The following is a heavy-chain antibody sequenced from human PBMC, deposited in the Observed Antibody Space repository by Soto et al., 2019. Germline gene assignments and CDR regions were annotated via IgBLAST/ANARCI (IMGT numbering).Heavy chain of an antibody. Sequence: GGSLRLSCAASGFTFSSYAMHWVRQAPGKGLEWVAVISYDGSNKYYEDSVKGRFTISRDNSKNTLYLQMNSLRAEDTVVYYCARGSYDFWCGYSEYGMDVWGQGTTVTVFS. J-gene: IGHJ6*02. CDR3: ARGSYDFWCGYSEYGMDV. V-gene: IGHV3-30-3*01. CDR2: ISYDGSNK. CDR1: GFTFSSYA. D-gene: IGHD3-3*01.